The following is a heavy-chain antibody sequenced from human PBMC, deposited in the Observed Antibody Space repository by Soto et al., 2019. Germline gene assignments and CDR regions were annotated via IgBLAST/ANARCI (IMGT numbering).Heavy chain of an antibody. CDR3: VSSRTAVFGDALDI. CDR2: IYDSGDA. Sequence: QVQLQQSGPGLVKPSETLSLTCGVSGGSISSYFKNWIRQAPGKGLVWIGCIYDSGDANYNPSLKSRVTISLDTSKNHFSLKLSSVTAADTAVYYCVSSRTAVFGDALDIWALGTMVTVSS. J-gene: IGHJ3*02. CDR1: GGSISSYF. D-gene: IGHD3-3*01. V-gene: IGHV4-59*01.